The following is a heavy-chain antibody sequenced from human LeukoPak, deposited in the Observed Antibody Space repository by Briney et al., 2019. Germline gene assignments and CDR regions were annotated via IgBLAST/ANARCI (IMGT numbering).Heavy chain of an antibody. Sequence: SETLSLTCAVSGYSISSGYYWGWIRQPPGKGLEWIGSIYHSGSTYYNPSLKSRVTISVDTSKNQFSLKLSSVTAADTAVYYCASVGMITFGGVADYFDYWGQGTLVTVSS. CDR1: GYSISSGYY. CDR3: ASVGMITFGGVADYFDY. CDR2: IYHSGST. V-gene: IGHV4-38-2*01. D-gene: IGHD3-16*01. J-gene: IGHJ4*02.